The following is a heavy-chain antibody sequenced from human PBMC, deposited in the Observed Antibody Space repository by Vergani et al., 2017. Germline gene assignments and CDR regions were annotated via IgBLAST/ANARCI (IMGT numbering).Heavy chain of an antibody. CDR2: INHSGST. V-gene: IGHV4-34*01. J-gene: IGHJ6*02. Sequence: QVQLQESGPGLLKPSETLSLTCAVYGGSFSGYYWSWIRQPPGKGLEWIGEINHSGSTNYNPSLKSRVTISVDTSKNQFSLKLSSVTAADTAVYYCASLGYSSGWYFGNYYYGMDVWGQGTTVTVSS. CDR1: GGSFSGYY. D-gene: IGHD6-19*01. CDR3: ASLGYSSGWYFGNYYYGMDV.